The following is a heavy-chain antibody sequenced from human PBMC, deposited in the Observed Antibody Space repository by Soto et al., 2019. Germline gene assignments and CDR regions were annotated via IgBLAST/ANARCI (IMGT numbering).Heavy chain of an antibody. V-gene: IGHV3-23*01. CDR1: GFTFSHYA. Sequence: EVQLLESGGGLVQPGGSLRLSCAASGFTFSHYAMSWVRQAPGKGLEWVSPISSRGSSTYYADSVKGRVTISTDHSKNILYLQMDNLRVEDTAIYYCAMAGELYYFDYRGQGTLVSVSS. D-gene: IGHD1-26*01. J-gene: IGHJ4*02. CDR3: AMAGELYYFDY. CDR2: ISSRGSST.